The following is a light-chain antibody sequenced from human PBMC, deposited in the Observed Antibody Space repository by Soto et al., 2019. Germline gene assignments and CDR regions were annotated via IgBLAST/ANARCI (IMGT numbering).Light chain of an antibody. CDR2: EVS. J-gene: IGLJ1*01. Sequence: QSVLTQPPSVSGSPGQSITISCTGTSSDVGGYNYVSWYQQHPGKAPKLMIYEVSNRPSGVSNRFSGSKSGNTASLNISGLQAEDEADYYCSSYTSSIPYVFGTGTKVTVL. CDR3: SSYTSSIPYV. CDR1: SSDVGGYNY. V-gene: IGLV2-14*01.